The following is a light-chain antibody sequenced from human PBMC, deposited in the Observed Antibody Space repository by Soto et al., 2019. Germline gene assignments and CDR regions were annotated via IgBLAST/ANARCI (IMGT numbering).Light chain of an antibody. V-gene: IGLV2-8*01. CDR3: SSYAGSNNLI. CDR1: SSDVGGYNY. CDR2: EVS. J-gene: IGLJ2*01. Sequence: QSALTQPPSASGSPGQSVTISCTGTSSDVGGYNYVSWNQQYQGKAPKPIIYEVSKRPSGVPDRFSGSKSGNTASLTVSGLQAEDEADYYCSSYAGSNNLIFGGGTKLTVL.